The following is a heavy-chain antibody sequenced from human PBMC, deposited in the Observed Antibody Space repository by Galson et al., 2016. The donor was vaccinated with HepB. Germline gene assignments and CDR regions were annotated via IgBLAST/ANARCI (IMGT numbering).Heavy chain of an antibody. D-gene: IGHD6-19*01. V-gene: IGHV3-21*01. CDR2: ISSSSDYI. CDR3: AREKYSSGWQTFDF. CDR1: GFTFDVYG. Sequence: SLRLSCAASGFTFDVYGINWVRQAPGKGLEWVSSISSSSDYIYYTDSVKGRFTISRDDAKSSLYLQMNSLRSEDTGVYYCAREKYSSGWQTFDFWGQGTQVTVSS. J-gene: IGHJ4*02.